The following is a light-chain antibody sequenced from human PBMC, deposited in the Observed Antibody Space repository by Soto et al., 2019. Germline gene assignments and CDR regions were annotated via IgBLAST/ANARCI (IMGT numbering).Light chain of an antibody. Sequence: EIVMTQSPGTLSVSPGERATLSCRASQSVSSKLAWYQQKPGQAPRLLIYGASTRAPDIPARFSGRGSGTEFTLTISRLQSEDFAVYFFQQYNEWPLYTFGQGTKLEIK. V-gene: IGKV3-15*01. CDR2: GAS. J-gene: IGKJ2*01. CDR1: QSVSSK. CDR3: QQYNEWPLYT.